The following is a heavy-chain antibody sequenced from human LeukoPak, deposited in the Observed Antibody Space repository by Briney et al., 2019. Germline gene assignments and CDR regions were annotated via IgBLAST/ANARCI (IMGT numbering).Heavy chain of an antibody. J-gene: IGHJ4*02. V-gene: IGHV3-21*01. CDR1: GFTFSDYS. D-gene: IGHD3-22*01. CDR3: AREYYYDSSGYLPPDY. CDR2: IGTANNYI. Sequence: GGSLRLSCAASGFTFSDYSMNWVRQAPGKGLEWVSSIGTANNYIYYADSVKGRFTISRDNARNSLYLQMNSLRAEDTAVYYCAREYYYDSSGYLPPDYWGQGTLVTVSS.